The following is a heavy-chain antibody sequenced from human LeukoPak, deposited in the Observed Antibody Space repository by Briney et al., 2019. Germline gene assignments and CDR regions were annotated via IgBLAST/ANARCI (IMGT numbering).Heavy chain of an antibody. J-gene: IGHJ3*02. CDR2: IYTSGST. V-gene: IGHV4-61*02. Sequence: SETLSLTYAVSGGSISSGGYYWRWIRQPPRKGLEWLGGIYTSGSTNYNPSLKSRVTISVDTSKNQFSLRLSSVTAADTAVYYCARREYSGSYFAFDIWGQGTMVTVSS. CDR3: ARREYSGSYFAFDI. CDR1: GGSISSGGYY. D-gene: IGHD1-26*01.